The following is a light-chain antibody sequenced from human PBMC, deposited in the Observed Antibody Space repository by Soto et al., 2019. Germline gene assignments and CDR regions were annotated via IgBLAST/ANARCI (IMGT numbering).Light chain of an antibody. CDR3: SSYTSSSTLV. CDR2: DVT. CDR1: SSDVGGYNY. Sequence: QSALTQPASVSQSPGQSITISCTGTSSDVGGYNYVSWYQQHPGKAPKLMIYDVTNRPSGVSNRFSGSKSGNTASLTISGLLAEDEADYYCSSYTSSSTLVFGGGTKLTVL. V-gene: IGLV2-14*03. J-gene: IGLJ2*01.